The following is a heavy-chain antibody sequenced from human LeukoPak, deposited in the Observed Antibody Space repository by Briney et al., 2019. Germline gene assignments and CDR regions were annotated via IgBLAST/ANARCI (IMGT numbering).Heavy chain of an antibody. Sequence: GASLKVSCTASGYTFTGYHIHWVRQAPGQGLEWMGWINPNSGGTNFAQKFQGRVTMTRDTSISTTYMELSSLNSDDTAVYYCARSRYGYSTSWFSYWGQGTLVTVSS. CDR3: ARSRYGYSTSWFSY. J-gene: IGHJ4*02. D-gene: IGHD6-13*01. CDR1: GYTFTGYH. CDR2: INPNSGGT. V-gene: IGHV1-2*02.